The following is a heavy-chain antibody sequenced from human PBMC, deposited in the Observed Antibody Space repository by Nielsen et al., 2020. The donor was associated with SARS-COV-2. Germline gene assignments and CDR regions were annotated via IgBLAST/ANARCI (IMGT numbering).Heavy chain of an antibody. Sequence: SLKISCAASGFTCSSYEMNWVRQAPGKGLEWVSGISWNSGSIGYADSVKGRFTISRDNAKNSLYLQMNSLRAEDTAVYYCARAIVVIPFDYWGQGTLVTVSS. D-gene: IGHD3-22*01. J-gene: IGHJ4*02. CDR1: GFTCSSYE. CDR3: ARAIVVIPFDY. V-gene: IGHV3-9*01. CDR2: ISWNSGSI.